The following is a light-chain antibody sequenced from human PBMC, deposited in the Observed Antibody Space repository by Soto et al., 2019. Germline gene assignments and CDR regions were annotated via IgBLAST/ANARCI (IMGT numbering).Light chain of an antibody. Sequence: QSVLTQPASVSGSPGQSITISCTGTSSDVGGYNYVSWYQQHPGKAPKLMIYEVSNRPSGVSNRFSGSKPGNTASLTISGLQAEDEADYYCSSFTSINTWVFGGGTKLTVL. CDR1: SSDVGGYNY. CDR2: EVS. J-gene: IGLJ3*02. CDR3: SSFTSINTWV. V-gene: IGLV2-14*01.